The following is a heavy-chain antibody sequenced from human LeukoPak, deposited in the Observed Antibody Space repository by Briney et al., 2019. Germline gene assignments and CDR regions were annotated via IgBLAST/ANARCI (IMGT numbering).Heavy chain of an antibody. V-gene: IGHV3-11*01. CDR3: ARDVGATTSAVFDI. J-gene: IGHJ3*02. CDR1: GLTFSDYY. Sequence: GGSLRLSCAASGLTFSDYYMTWIRQAPGKGLEWISYISSSGTAIYQPNSLKGRFTISRDNAKNSLYLQMNSLRAEDTAVYYCARDVGATTSAVFDIWGQGTMVTVSS. CDR2: ISSSGTAI. D-gene: IGHD1-26*01.